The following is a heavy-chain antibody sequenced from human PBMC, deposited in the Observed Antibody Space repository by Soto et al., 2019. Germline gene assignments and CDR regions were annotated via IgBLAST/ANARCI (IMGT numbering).Heavy chain of an antibody. D-gene: IGHD3-10*01. CDR3: ARERLYGSGSDFDY. CDR1: GYIFINHG. Sequence: ASVKVSCKASGYIFINHGISWVRQAPGQGLEWMGWISAYNGNTKYAQKFQGRVTMTTDTSTSTAYMELRSLRSDDTAVYCCARERLYGSGSDFDYWGQGTLVTVS. J-gene: IGHJ4*02. V-gene: IGHV1-18*01. CDR2: ISAYNGNT.